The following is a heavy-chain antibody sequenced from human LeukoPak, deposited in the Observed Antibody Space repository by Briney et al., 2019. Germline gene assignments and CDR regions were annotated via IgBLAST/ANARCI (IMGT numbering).Heavy chain of an antibody. D-gene: IGHD2-15*01. CDR2: IYPGDSDT. V-gene: IGHV5-51*01. J-gene: IGHJ4*02. CDR1: EYSFPNYC. Sequence: GESLKISCKHSEYSFPNYCIGWVRQMPGKGLEWMGIIYPGDSDTRYSPSFQGQVTISADKSISTAYRQWSSLKASATAMYYCARLIGYCSGGSCDNRIDYWGQGTLVTVSS. CDR3: ARLIGYCSGGSCDNRIDY.